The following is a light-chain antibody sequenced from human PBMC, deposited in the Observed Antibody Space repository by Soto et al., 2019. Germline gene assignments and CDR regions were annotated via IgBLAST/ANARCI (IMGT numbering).Light chain of an antibody. CDR1: SSDVGGSDY. CDR3: CSYTTSNTLYV. Sequence: QSALTQSASVSGSPGQSITISCTGTSSDVGGSDYVSWYQQHPDKAPKLIISEVSDRPSGVSDRFSGSKSGNTASLTISGLQVEDEADYYCCSYTTSNTLYVFGTGTKVTVL. V-gene: IGLV2-14*01. CDR2: EVS. J-gene: IGLJ1*01.